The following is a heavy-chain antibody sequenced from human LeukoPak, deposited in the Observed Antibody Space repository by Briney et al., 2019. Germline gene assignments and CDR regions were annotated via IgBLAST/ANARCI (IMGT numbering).Heavy chain of an antibody. CDR2: IWYDGTNK. J-gene: IGHJ4*02. V-gene: IGHV3-30*02. Sequence: PGGSLRLSCAASGFTFSSYGMHWVRQAPGKGLEWVAVIWYDGTNKYYADSVKGRFTISRDNSKNTLYLQMNSLRADDTAVYYCAKDDGTYLVGHWGQGTLVTVSS. CDR1: GFTFSSYG. D-gene: IGHD1-26*01. CDR3: AKDDGTYLVGH.